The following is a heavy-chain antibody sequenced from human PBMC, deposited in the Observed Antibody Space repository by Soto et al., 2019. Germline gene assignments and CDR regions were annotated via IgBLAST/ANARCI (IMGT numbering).Heavy chain of an antibody. V-gene: IGHV3-53*01. Sequence: PWGSLSLSCAASGCTVSSNYMSWVRQAPGKGLEWVSVIYSGGSTYYAASVKGRFTISRDNSKNTLYLQMNSLRAEDTAVYYCAVLSISPAAFDIWGQGTMVTVSS. J-gene: IGHJ3*02. CDR1: GCTVSSNY. CDR2: IYSGGST. D-gene: IGHD3-3*02. CDR3: AVLSISPAAFDI.